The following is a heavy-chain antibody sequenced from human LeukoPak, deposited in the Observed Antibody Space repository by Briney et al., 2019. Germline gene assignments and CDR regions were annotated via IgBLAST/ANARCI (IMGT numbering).Heavy chain of an antibody. CDR2: ISAYNGNT. Sequence: GASVKVSCKASGYTFTSYGISWVRQAPGQGLEWMGWISAYNGNTNYAQKLQGRVTMTTDTSTSTAYMELRSLRSDDTAVYYCARGLNYYDSSGYYSYAFDIWGQGTMVTVSS. CDR3: ARGLNYYDSSGYYSYAFDI. CDR1: GYTFTSYG. D-gene: IGHD3-22*01. J-gene: IGHJ3*02. V-gene: IGHV1-18*01.